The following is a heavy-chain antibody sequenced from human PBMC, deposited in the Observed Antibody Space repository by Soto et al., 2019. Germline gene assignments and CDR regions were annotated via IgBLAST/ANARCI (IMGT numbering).Heavy chain of an antibody. V-gene: IGHV4-59*01. CDR3: ESQGVGVVIRYSRGAFDI. CDR2: IYYSGST. Sequence: SETXSLTCTFSGGSISIYYWGWIRQPPGKGLEWIGYIYYSGSTNYNPSLKSRVTISVDTSKNQFSLKLSSVTAADTAVYYCESQGVGVVIRYSRGAFDIWGQGKMVTV. CDR1: GGSISIYY. D-gene: IGHD3-3*01. J-gene: IGHJ3*02.